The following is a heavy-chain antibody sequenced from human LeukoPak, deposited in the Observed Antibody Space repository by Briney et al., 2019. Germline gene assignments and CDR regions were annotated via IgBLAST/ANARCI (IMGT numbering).Heavy chain of an antibody. J-gene: IGHJ4*02. Sequence: GGSLRLSCSASGFTFGDYAMSWVRQAPGKGLEWVGFIRSKTYGETTNYAASVKGRFTVSRDDSKSIAYLQMNSLKTEDTAVYYCARLPHPGISSFDYWGQGTLVTVSS. CDR2: IRSKTYGETT. CDR3: ARLPHPGISSFDY. V-gene: IGHV3-49*04. D-gene: IGHD2-15*01. CDR1: GFTFGDYA.